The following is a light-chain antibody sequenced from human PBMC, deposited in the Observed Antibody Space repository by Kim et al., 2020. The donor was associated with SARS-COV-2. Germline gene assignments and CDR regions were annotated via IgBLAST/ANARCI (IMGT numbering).Light chain of an antibody. V-gene: IGLV1-40*01. CDR3: QSYDRSLSGWV. CDR1: SRQDRDGFF. J-gene: IGLJ3*02. Sequence: TGDSRQDRDGFFSNLYHHVSTTSPQPPSYWDSNPPSGVPDRFSGSQSGTSASLAITGLQAEDEADYYCQSYDRSLSGWVFGGGTQLTVL. CDR2: WDS.